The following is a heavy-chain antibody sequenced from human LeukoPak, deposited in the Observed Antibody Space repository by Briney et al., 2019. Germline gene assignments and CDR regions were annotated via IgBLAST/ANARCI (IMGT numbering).Heavy chain of an antibody. CDR1: GYTFTSYG. D-gene: IGHD3-10*01. V-gene: IGHV1-18*01. J-gene: IGHJ6*02. CDR2: ISAYNGNT. CDR3: ARDYKFSHGPYYYYYGMDV. Sequence: ASVKVSCKASGYTFTSYGISWVRQAPGQGLEWMGWISAYNGNTNYAQKLQGRVTMTTDTSTSTAYMELRSLRSDDTAVYYCARDYKFSHGPYYYYYGMDVWGQGTTVTVSS.